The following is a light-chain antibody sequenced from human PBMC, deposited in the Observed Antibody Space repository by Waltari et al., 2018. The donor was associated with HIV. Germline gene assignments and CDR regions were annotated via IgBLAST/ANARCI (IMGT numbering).Light chain of an antibody. CDR2: SNN. J-gene: IGLJ3*02. V-gene: IGLV1-44*01. CDR3: AAWDDNLNGWV. CDR1: RSNIASNT. Sequence: QSVLTQPPSASGTPGQRVTISCSGSRSNIASNTVNWYQQHPGTAPKLLIYSNNQRPSGVPDRFSGSKSGTSASLAISGLQSEDEADYYCAAWDDNLNGWVFGGGTKLTVL.